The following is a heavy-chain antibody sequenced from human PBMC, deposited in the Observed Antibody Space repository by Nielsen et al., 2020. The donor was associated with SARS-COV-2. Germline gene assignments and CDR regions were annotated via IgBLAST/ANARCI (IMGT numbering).Heavy chain of an antibody. CDR2: IWYDGSNK. CDR3: ARAAGTGAFDI. J-gene: IGHJ3*02. Sequence: WIRQPPGKGLEWVAVIWYDGSNKYYADSVKGRFTISRDNSKNTLYLQMNSLRAEDSAVYYCARAAGTGAFDIWGQGTMVTVSS. D-gene: IGHD6-13*01. V-gene: IGHV3-33*01.